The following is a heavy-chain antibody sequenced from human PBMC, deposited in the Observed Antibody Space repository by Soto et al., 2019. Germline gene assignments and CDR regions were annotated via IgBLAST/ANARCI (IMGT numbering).Heavy chain of an antibody. D-gene: IGHD3-10*01. J-gene: IGHJ6*03. CDR3: ARGPVLWFGELNYYYYYMDV. CDR1: GYTFTSYD. V-gene: IGHV1-8*01. Sequence: QVQLVQSGAEVKKPGASVKVSCKASGYTFTSYDINWVRQATGQGLEWMGWMNRNSGNTGYAQKFQGRVTMTRNTSITTAYRELSSLRSEDTAVDYCARGPVLWFGELNYYYYYMDVWGKGTTVTVSS. CDR2: MNRNSGNT.